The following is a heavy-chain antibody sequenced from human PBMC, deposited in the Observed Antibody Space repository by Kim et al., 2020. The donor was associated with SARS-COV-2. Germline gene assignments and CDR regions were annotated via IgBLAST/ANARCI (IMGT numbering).Heavy chain of an antibody. D-gene: IGHD3-10*01. J-gene: IGHJ2*01. Sequence: SGTGRFTIARNNSRTTLYLQMDSLRAEDTAVYYCARDRGSGSYSGWYFDLWGRGTLVTVSS. V-gene: IGHV3-30*07. CDR3: ARDRGSGSYSGWYFDL.